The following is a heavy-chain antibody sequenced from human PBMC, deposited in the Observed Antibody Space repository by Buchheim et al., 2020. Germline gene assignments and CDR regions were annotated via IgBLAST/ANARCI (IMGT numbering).Heavy chain of an antibody. CDR3: ARGSYDFWSGYYAYYYYYYMDV. CDR2: INYSGST. V-gene: IGHV4-59*01. D-gene: IGHD3-3*01. J-gene: IGHJ6*03. CDR1: GGSISTYY. Sequence: QVRLRESGPRLVKSSETLSLTCTVSGGSISTYYWSWIRQPAGEGLEWIGYINYSGSTNYNPSLKSRVTISVDTSKNQFSLKLNSVTAADTAVYYCARGSYDFWSGYYAYYYYYYMDVWGKGTT.